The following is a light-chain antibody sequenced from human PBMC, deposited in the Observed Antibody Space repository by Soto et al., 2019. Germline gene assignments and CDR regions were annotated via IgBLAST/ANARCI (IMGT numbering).Light chain of an antibody. V-gene: IGKV3-15*01. J-gene: IGKJ2*01. CDR3: QQYNNWPPKYT. Sequence: EIVMTQSPATLSVSPGERATLSCRASQSVSSNLAWYQQKPGQCPRLLIYGASTRATGIPARFSGSGSGTEFTLTISSLQSEDFAVYYCQQYNNWPPKYTFGQGTKLEIK. CDR2: GAS. CDR1: QSVSSN.